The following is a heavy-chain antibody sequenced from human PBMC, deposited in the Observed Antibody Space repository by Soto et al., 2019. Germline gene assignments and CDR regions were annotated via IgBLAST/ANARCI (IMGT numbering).Heavy chain of an antibody. J-gene: IGHJ6*03. CDR1: GGSISSYY. CDR3: ARKASGYYYYMDV. Sequence: SETLSLTCTVSGGSISSYYWSWIRQPPGKGLEWIGYIYYSGSTNYNPSLKSRVTISVDTSKNQFSLKLSSVTAADTAVYYCARKASGYYYYMDVWGKGTTVTVSS. CDR2: IYYSGST. V-gene: IGHV4-59*08.